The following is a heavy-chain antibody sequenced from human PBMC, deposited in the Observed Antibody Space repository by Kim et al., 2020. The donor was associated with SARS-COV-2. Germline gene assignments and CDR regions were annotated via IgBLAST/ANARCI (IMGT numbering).Heavy chain of an antibody. CDR2: DT. J-gene: IGHJ6*02. V-gene: IGHV5-51*01. Sequence: DTRYSPSFQGQVTISADKSISTAYLQWSSLKASDTAMYYCARLKELFPSSCMDVWGQGTTVTVSS. CDR3: ARLKELFPSSCMDV. D-gene: IGHD2-21*01.